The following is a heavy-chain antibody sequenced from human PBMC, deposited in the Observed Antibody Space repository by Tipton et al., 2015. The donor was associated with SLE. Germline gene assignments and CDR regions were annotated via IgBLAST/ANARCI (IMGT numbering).Heavy chain of an antibody. V-gene: IGHV4-59*11. CDR1: VAPISRHY. D-gene: IGHD1-1*01. CDR3: ARSTNWNSSAYYFDL. CDR2: IFFRGNT. J-gene: IGHJ4*02. Sequence: TLSLTCSVSVAPISRHYWTWIRQPPGTGPEWIGYIFFRGNTKYNPSLNRRITMSIDPSKDQFSLRLTSVTAADTAIYYCARSTNWNSSAYYFDLWGQGTLGTVSS.